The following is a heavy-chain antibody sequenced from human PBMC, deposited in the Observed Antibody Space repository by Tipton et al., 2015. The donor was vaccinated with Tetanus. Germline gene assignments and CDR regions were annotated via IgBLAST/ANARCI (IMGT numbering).Heavy chain of an antibody. CDR1: GFTVSSYQ. V-gene: IGHV3-53*01. Sequence: SLRLSCAASGFTVSSYQMTWVRQAPGKGLEWVSVIYSDGSTYYADSVKSRFTISRDNLKNKLSLQMSSLRAEDTAVYYCARGLGVDYWGQGTLVTVSP. CDR3: ARGLGVDY. CDR2: IYSDGST. D-gene: IGHD3-16*01. J-gene: IGHJ4*02.